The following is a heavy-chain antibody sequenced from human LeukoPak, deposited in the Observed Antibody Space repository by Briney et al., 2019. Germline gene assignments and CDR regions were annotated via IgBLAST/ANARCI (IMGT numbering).Heavy chain of an antibody. D-gene: IGHD3-22*01. V-gene: IGHV1-18*01. J-gene: IGHJ4*02. CDR2: ISAYNGNT. Sequence: SVKVSCKASGYTFTSYGISWVRQAPGQGLEWMGWISAYNGNTNYAQKLQGRVTMTTDTSTSTAYMELRSLRSDDTAVYYCARGGPGYYDSSGLDYWGQGTLVTVSS. CDR1: GYTFTSYG. CDR3: ARGGPGYYDSSGLDY.